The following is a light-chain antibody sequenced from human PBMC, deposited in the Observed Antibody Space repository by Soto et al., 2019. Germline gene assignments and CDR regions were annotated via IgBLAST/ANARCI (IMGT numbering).Light chain of an antibody. Sequence: EIVMTQSPGTLSVSPGERATLSCRASENLNTNLAWYQQRPGQAPRLLIYGASTRATGVPARFTGSGSGTDFTLTISSLQSEDYAVYYCHQYNNWPPWTFGQGTKVEIK. CDR1: ENLNTN. CDR3: HQYNNWPPWT. V-gene: IGKV3-15*01. CDR2: GAS. J-gene: IGKJ1*01.